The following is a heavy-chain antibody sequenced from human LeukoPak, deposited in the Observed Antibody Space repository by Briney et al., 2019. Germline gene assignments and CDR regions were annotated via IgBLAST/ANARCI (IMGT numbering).Heavy chain of an antibody. CDR1: GYSFTSYW. V-gene: IGHV5-10-1*01. CDR2: IDPSDSYT. D-gene: IGHD6-19*01. Sequence: GESLKISCQGSGYSFTSYWISWVRQMPGKGLEWMGRIDPSDSYTNYSPSFQGHVTISADKSISTAYLQWSSLKASDTAMYYCARQLMAGTSDFDYWGQGTLVTVSS. CDR3: ARQLMAGTSDFDY. J-gene: IGHJ4*02.